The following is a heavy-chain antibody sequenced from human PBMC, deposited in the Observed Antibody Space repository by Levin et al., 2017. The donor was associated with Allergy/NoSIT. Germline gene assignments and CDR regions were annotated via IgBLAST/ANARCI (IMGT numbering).Heavy chain of an antibody. Sequence: GGSLRLSCAASGFTFSSYAMHWVRQAPGKGLEWVAVISYDGSNKYYADSVKGRFTISRDNSKNTLYLQMNSLRAEDTAVYYCARGPLLDDYGDYADYWGQGTLVTVSS. V-gene: IGHV3-30-3*01. CDR3: ARGPLLDDYGDYADY. D-gene: IGHD4-17*01. CDR1: GFTFSSYA. CDR2: ISYDGSNK. J-gene: IGHJ4*02.